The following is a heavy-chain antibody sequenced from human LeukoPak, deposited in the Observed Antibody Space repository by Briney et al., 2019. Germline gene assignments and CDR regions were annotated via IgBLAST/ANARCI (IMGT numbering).Heavy chain of an antibody. D-gene: IGHD3-22*01. CDR3: ARAPSEVGGYYPEYFRH. CDR1: GFTFSRYW. Sequence: GGSLRLSCEASGFTFSRYWMHWVRQAPGKGLEWVSRIKSDGKTNYADSVKGRFTISRDNAKNTVSLQMDSLRAEDTGVYYCARAPSEVGGYYPEYFRHWGQGTLVTVSS. CDR2: IKSDGKT. V-gene: IGHV3-74*01. J-gene: IGHJ1*01.